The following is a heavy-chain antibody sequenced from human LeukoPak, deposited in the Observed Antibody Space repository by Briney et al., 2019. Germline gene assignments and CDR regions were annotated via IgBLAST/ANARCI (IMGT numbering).Heavy chain of an antibody. CDR1: GFTFSRCA. D-gene: IGHD1-1*01. J-gene: IGHJ4*02. CDR2: ISYDGSNK. V-gene: IGHV3-30*01. CDR3: ARGQQDLPYYFVY. Sequence: GGSLRLSCAASGFTFSRCAMHWVRQAPGKGLEWVAVISYDGSNKYYADSVKGRFTISRDNSRNTLYLQMNSLRAEGTAVYYCARGQQDLPYYFVYWGQGTLVTVSS.